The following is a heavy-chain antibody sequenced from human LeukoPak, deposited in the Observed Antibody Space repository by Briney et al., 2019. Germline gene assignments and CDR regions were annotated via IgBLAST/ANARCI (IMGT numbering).Heavy chain of an antibody. D-gene: IGHD4-11*01. J-gene: IGHJ5*02. Sequence: PAETLSLTCTVSGGSISSYYWSWIRQPPGKGLEWIGYVYHSGSTNYNPSLKSRVTISVDTSKNQFSLKVNSVTAADTAVYYCVRSKSGTYSWFDPWGQGTLVTVSS. CDR2: VYHSGST. CDR3: VRSKSGTYSWFDP. V-gene: IGHV4-59*01. CDR1: GGSISSYY.